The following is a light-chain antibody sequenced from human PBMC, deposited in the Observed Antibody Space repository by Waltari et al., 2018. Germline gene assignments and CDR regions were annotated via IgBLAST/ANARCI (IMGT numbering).Light chain of an antibody. CDR2: YDK. CDR3: QVWDANNEPGV. Sequence: SYELTQPPSLSVAPGMTALITCGGDNVGSKSVHWYQRKSGQAPVLVISYDKDRPSGIPERFSGSNSGNTATLTISRVEAGYEGDYYCQVWDANNEPGVFGTGTEVTVL. J-gene: IGLJ1*01. V-gene: IGLV3-21*04. CDR1: NVGSKS.